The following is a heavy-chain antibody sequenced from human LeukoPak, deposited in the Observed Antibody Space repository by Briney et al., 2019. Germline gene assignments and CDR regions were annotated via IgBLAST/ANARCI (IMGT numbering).Heavy chain of an antibody. CDR3: ARGQGSYLFAS. CDR1: GFTVSNNY. J-gene: IGHJ4*02. V-gene: IGHV3-66*01. D-gene: IGHD1-26*01. CDR2: IYVGGGT. Sequence: PGGSLRLSCEASGFTVSNNYMSWVRQAPGKGLEWVSIIYVGGGTYYADSVKGRFTMSRDNSKNTLYLQMNSLRADDTAVYYCARGQGSYLFASWGQGTLVTVSS.